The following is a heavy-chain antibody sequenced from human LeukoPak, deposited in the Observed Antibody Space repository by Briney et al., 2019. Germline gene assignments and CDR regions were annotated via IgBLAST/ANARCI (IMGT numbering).Heavy chain of an antibody. V-gene: IGHV3-30*02. J-gene: IGHJ4*02. CDR2: IRFDGSEK. Sequence: GGSLRLSCVASGFSFSSYGMHWVRGAPGMGLEWMTFIRFDGSEKYYADSVKGRFTISRDYSKNTLFLQMSSLRPEDTAVYYCALGKNFGYHYFDFWGQGALVTVSS. CDR3: ALGKNFGYHYFDF. D-gene: IGHD2-2*03. CDR1: GFSFSSYG.